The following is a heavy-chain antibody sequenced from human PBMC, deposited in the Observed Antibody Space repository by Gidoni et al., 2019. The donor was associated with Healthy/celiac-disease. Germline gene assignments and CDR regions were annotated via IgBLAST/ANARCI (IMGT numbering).Heavy chain of an antibody. CDR2: IYYSGST. V-gene: IGHV4-31*03. CDR1: GGSISSGGYY. D-gene: IGHD2-21*02. CDR3: ARDLDGGNSGGDWFDP. J-gene: IGHJ5*02. Sequence: QVQLQESGPGLVKPSQTLSLTCTVSGGSISSGGYYWSWIRQHPGKGLEWIGYIYYSGSTYYNPSLKSRVTISVDTSKNQFSLKLSSVTAADTAVYYCARDLDGGNSGGDWFDPWGQGTLVTVSS.